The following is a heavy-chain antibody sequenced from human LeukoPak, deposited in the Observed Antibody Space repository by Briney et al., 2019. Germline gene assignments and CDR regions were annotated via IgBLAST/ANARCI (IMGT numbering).Heavy chain of an antibody. CDR3: ARDVTVTTPSYYYCMDV. Sequence: GGSLRLSCAASGFTFSTYNMNWVRQAPGKGLEWVSSISGSSSYIYYADSVKGRFTISRDNARNSLYLQMNSLRAEDTAVYYCARDVTVTTPSYYYCMDVWGKGTTVTVSS. J-gene: IGHJ6*03. V-gene: IGHV3-21*01. CDR2: ISGSSSYI. D-gene: IGHD4-17*01. CDR1: GFTFSTYN.